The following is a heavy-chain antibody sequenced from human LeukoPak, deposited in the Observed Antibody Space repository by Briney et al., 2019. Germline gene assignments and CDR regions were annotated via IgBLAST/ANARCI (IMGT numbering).Heavy chain of an antibody. D-gene: IGHD5-12*01. V-gene: IGHV1-69*13. CDR2: IIPIFGTA. Sequence: SVKVSCKASGGTFSSYAISWVRQAPGQGLEWMGGIIPIFGTANYAQKFQGRVTITADESTSTAYMELSSLRSEDTAVYYCAEDRDIVATIFDYWGQGTLVTVSS. CDR1: GGTFSSYA. J-gene: IGHJ4*02. CDR3: AEDRDIVATIFDY.